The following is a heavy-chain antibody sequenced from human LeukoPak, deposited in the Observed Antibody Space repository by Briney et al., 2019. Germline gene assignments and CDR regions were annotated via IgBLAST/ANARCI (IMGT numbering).Heavy chain of an antibody. V-gene: IGHV4-61*02. CDR3: EKTVGRLTGLDAFDI. CDR1: GGSISSGSYY. D-gene: IGHD1-14*01. J-gene: IGHJ3*02. CDR2: IYASGST. Sequence: SQTLSLTCTVSGGSISSGSYYWSWIRQPAGKGLEWIGGIYASGSTYYNPSLKSRVTISVDTSKNQFSLTLSSVTAADTAVYYCEKTVGRLTGLDAFDIWGQGTMVTVSS.